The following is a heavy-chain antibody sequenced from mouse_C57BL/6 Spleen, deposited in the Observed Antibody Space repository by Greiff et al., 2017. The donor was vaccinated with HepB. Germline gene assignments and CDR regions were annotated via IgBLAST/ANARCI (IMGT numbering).Heavy chain of an antibody. CDR3: ARAHYDWYFDV. V-gene: IGHV5-17*01. Sequence: EVQLQESGGGLVKPGGSLKLSCAASGFTFSDYGMHWVRQAPEKGLEWVAYISSGSSTIYYADTVKGRFTISRDNAKNTLFLQMTSLRSEDTAMYYCARAHYDWYFDVWGTGTTVTVSS. CDR2: ISSGSSTI. J-gene: IGHJ1*03. CDR1: GFTFSDYG. D-gene: IGHD1-2*01.